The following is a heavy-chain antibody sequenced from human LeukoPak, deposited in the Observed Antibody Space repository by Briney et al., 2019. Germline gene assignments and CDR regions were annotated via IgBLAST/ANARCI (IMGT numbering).Heavy chain of an antibody. J-gene: IGHJ4*02. D-gene: IGHD6-19*01. Sequence: PSETLSLTCAVYGGSFSNYYWSWTRQPPGKGLEWIGEIYHSGTPNYNPSLKSRVTISLDTSKNQFSLRLSSVTAADTAVYYCVRNGWYSVDYWGQGTLVTVSS. CDR2: IYHSGTP. CDR1: GGSFSNYY. CDR3: VRNGWYSVDY. V-gene: IGHV4-34*01.